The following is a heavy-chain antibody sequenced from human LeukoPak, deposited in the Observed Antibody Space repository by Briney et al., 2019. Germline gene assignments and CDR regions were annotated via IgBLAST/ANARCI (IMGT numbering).Heavy chain of an antibody. J-gene: IGHJ4*02. Sequence: SETLSLTCTVSGGSISSYYWSWIRQPPEKGLEWIGYIYYSGSTNYNPSLKSRVTISVDTSKNQFSLKLSSVTAADTAVYYCASSFDEYSSSSPPDYWGQGTLVTVSS. D-gene: IGHD6-6*01. CDR2: IYYSGST. CDR1: GGSISSYY. CDR3: ASSFDEYSSSSPPDY. V-gene: IGHV4-59*01.